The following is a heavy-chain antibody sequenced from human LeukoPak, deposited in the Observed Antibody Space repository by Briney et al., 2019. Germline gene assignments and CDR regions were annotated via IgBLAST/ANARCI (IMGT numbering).Heavy chain of an antibody. Sequence: GGSLRLSCAASGFTFSNYDMTWVRQAPGKGLEWVSTIVDTAVATFYTDSVRGRFTISRDNSRNTLYLQMDSLRAEDTGTYYCAKDLGLAVADSDYLFDYWGQGTLVTVSS. V-gene: IGHV3-23*01. CDR2: IVDTAVAT. CDR1: GFTFSNYD. CDR3: AKDLGLAVADSDYLFDY. D-gene: IGHD6-19*01. J-gene: IGHJ4*02.